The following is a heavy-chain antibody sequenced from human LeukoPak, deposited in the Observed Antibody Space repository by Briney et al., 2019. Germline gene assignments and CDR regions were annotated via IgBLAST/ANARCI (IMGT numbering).Heavy chain of an antibody. Sequence: PGRSLRLSCAASGFTFSTYAMNWVRQAPGKGLEWVAIISYDGSKKYYAESVRGRFTISRDNSSNSLYLQMSSLRTDDTGVYYCARVPGAGALDIWGQGTMVIVSS. CDR3: ARVPGAGALDI. J-gene: IGHJ3*02. V-gene: IGHV3-30-3*01. CDR1: GFTFSTYA. CDR2: ISYDGSKK.